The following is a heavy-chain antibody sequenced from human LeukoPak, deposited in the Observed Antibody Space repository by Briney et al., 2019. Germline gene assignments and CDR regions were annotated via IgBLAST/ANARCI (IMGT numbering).Heavy chain of an antibody. CDR3: AKDRAMVRGVIITTDY. D-gene: IGHD3-10*01. Sequence: GGSLRLSCAASGFTFSSYGMHWVRQAPGKGLEWVAFIRYDGSNKYYADSVKGRFTISRDNSKNTLYLQMNSLRAEDTAVYYCAKDRAMVRGVIITTDYWGQGTLVSVSS. CDR1: GFTFSSYG. CDR2: IRYDGSNK. J-gene: IGHJ4*02. V-gene: IGHV3-30*02.